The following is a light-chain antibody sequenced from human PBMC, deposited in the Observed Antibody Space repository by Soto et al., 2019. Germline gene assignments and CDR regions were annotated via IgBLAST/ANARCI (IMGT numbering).Light chain of an antibody. CDR2: EVS. J-gene: IGLJ1*01. CDR1: SSDVGGHNY. Sequence: QSVLTQPASVSGSPGQSITISCTGTSSDVGGHNYVSWYQQHPGKAPKLMIYEVSNRPSGVSNRFSGSKSANTASLTVSGLQADDEANYYCSSFQGTNSFVFGTGTKVTVL. V-gene: IGLV2-14*01. CDR3: SSFQGTNSFV.